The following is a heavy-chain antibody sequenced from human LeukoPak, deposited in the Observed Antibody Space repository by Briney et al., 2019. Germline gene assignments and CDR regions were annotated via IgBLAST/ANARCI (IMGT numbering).Heavy chain of an antibody. Sequence: GGSLRLSCVASGFTFSSYAMHWVRQTPGKGLEYVSGINSNGGSTHYANSVKGRFTISRDNAKNSLYLQMNSLRAEDTAVYYCARVDWYSSSWYQDAFDIWGQGTMVTVSS. D-gene: IGHD6-13*01. CDR1: GFTFSSYA. J-gene: IGHJ3*02. CDR2: INSNGGST. CDR3: ARVDWYSSSWYQDAFDI. V-gene: IGHV3-64*01.